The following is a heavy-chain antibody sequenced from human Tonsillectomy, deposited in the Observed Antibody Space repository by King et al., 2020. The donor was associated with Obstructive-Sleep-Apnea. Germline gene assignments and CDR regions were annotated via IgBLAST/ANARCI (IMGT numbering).Heavy chain of an antibody. V-gene: IGHV3-23*04. CDR1: GFTVSSYA. Sequence: VQLVESGGGLVQPGGSLRLSCAASGFTVSSYARSWVRQAPGKGLEWVAAISGSGGSTYDADSVKGRFTISRDNSKNTLYLQMNSLRAEDTAVYYCAKVLWELDAFDIWGQGTMVTVSS. J-gene: IGHJ3*02. D-gene: IGHD1-26*01. CDR3: AKVLWELDAFDI. CDR2: ISGSGGST.